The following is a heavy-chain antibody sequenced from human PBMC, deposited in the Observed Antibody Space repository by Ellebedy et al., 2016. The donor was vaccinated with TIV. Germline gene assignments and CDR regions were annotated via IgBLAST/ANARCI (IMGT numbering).Heavy chain of an antibody. V-gene: IGHV3-21*06. D-gene: IGHD6-13*01. CDR2: ITESGGNT. J-gene: IGHJ4*02. CDR3: ARDAAAGKTDY. CDR1: GFTFSGYW. Sequence: GESLKISCAASGFTFSGYWMSWVRQAPGKGLEWVSSITESGGNTYYADSVKGRFTLSRDNAKNSLYLQMNSLRAEDTAVYFCARDAAAGKTDYWGQGTLVTVSS.